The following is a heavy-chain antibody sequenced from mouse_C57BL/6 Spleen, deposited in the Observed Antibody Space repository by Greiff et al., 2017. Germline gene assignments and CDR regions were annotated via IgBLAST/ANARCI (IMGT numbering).Heavy chain of an antibody. D-gene: IGHD1-1*01. CDR2: IHPNSGST. J-gene: IGHJ1*03. CDR1: GYTFTSYW. V-gene: IGHV1-64*01. Sequence: QVQLQQSGAELVKPGASVKLSCKASGYTFTSYWMHWVKQRPGQGLEWIGMIHPNSGSTNYNEKFKSKATLTVDKSSSTAYMQLSSLTSEDSAVYYCASYGSSLLNVWGTGTTVTVSS. CDR3: ASYGSSLLNV.